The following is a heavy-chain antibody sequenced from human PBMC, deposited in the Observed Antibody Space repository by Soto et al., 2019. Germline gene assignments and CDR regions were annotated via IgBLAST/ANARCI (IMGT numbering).Heavy chain of an antibody. CDR1: GFTFGDYA. D-gene: IGHD2-2*01. V-gene: IGHV3-49*03. J-gene: IGHJ4*02. CDR3: TRARGIVVVPAAMHYYYGSGSPKIFDY. Sequence: GGSLRLSCTASGFTFGDYAMSWFRQAPGKGLEWVGFIRSKAYGGTTEYAASVKGRFTISRDDSKSIAHLQMNSLKNEDTAVYYCTRARGIVVVPAAMHYYYGSGSPKIFDYWGQGTLVTVSS. CDR2: IRSKAYGGTT.